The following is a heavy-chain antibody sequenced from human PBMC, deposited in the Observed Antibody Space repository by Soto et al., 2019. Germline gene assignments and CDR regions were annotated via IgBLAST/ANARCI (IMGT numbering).Heavy chain of an antibody. J-gene: IGHJ3*02. D-gene: IGHD3-22*01. CDR3: AIRPGRDFYPRHSSGYYRAAFDI. CDR2: ISAYNGNT. CDR1: GYTFTSYG. Sequence: QVQLVQSGAEVKKPGASVKVSCKASGYTFTSYGISWVRQAPGQGLEWMGWISAYNGNTNYAQKLQGRVTMTTDTSTRTAYMELRSLRSDETPVYYCAIRPGRDFYPRHSSGYYRAAFDIWGQGTMVTVSS. V-gene: IGHV1-18*01.